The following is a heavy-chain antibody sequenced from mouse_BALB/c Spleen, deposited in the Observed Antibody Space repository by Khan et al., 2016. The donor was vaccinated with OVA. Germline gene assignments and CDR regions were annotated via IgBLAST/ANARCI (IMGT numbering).Heavy chain of an antibody. CDR1: GYSITSDYA. D-gene: IGHD1-1*01. Sequence: EVQLVESGPGLVKPSQSLSLTCPVTGYSITSDYAWDWIRQFPGNKLEWMGYISYGGSTSYNPYLKSRISITRDTSKNKFFLQLNSVTTEDTATYYCARKNYYGYAMDYWGQGTSVTVSS. J-gene: IGHJ4*01. V-gene: IGHV3-2*02. CDR2: ISYGGST. CDR3: ARKNYYGYAMDY.